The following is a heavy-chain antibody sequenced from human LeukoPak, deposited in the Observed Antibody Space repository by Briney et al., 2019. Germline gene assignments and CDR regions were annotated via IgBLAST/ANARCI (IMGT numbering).Heavy chain of an antibody. V-gene: IGHV4-39*01. J-gene: IGHJ4*02. D-gene: IGHD5-18*01. Sequence: SETLSLTCTVSGGSISTSSYYWGWIHQPPGKGLEWIGTIYYSGSTYYNPSLQSRATISVDTSKNQFSLKLTSVTAADAAVYYCARGGYIYGLDYWGQGTLVTVSS. CDR3: ARGGYIYGLDY. CDR1: GGSISTSSYY. CDR2: IYYSGST.